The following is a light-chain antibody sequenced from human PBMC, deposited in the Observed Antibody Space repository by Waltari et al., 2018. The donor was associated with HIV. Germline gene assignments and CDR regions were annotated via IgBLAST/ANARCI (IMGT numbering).Light chain of an antibody. CDR3: ASYGGTNDLV. V-gene: IGLV2-8*01. CDR2: EVT. CDR1: SSDIGGSTY. Sequence: QSALTQPPSASGSPGQSVAISCTGTSSDIGGSTYVSWYQQHPGKAPKLMIFEVTKRPSGVPDRFSGSKSGNTASLTVSGLQAEDEADYYCASYGGTNDLVFGGGTKLTVL. J-gene: IGLJ3*02.